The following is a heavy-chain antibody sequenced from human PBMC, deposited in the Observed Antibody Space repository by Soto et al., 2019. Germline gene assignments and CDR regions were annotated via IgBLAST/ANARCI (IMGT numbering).Heavy chain of an antibody. Sequence: EVQLLESGGGLVQPGGSLRLSCAASGFTFSNYAMSWVRQAPGKGLEWVSTISGRGSSTYYADSVKGRFTISRDNSKNTLYLHMNSLRAEDTAIFFCAKDSGRSAAGIWYFNLWGRGTLVTVSS. CDR1: GFTFSNYA. CDR2: ISGRGSST. CDR3: AKDSGRSAAGIWYFNL. V-gene: IGHV3-23*01. D-gene: IGHD6-13*01. J-gene: IGHJ2*01.